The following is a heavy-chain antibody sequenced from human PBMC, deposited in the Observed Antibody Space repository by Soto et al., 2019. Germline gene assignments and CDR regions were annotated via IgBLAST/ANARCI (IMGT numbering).Heavy chain of an antibody. J-gene: IGHJ4*02. CDR1: GFTFSSYG. D-gene: IGHD6-19*01. CDR2: IWYDGSNK. V-gene: IGHV3-33*01. CDR3: ARDSRIAVAATPSTREYFDY. Sequence: PGGSLRLSCAASGFTFSSYGMHWVRQAPGKGLEWVAVIWYDGSNKYYADSVKGRFTISRDNSKNTLYLQMNSLRAEDTAVYYCARDSRIAVAATPSTREYFDYWGQGTLVTVSS.